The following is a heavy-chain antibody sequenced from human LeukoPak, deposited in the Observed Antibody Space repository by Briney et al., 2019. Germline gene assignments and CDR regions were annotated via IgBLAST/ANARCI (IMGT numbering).Heavy chain of an antibody. Sequence: ASVKVSCKASGYTFTGYYMHWVRQAPGQGLEWMGWINPNSGGTNYAQKFQGRVTMTRDTSISTAYMELSRLRSDDTAVYYCARDQPQVGAAAGTWIFDYWGQGTLVTVSS. V-gene: IGHV1-2*02. CDR2: INPNSGGT. CDR1: GYTFTGYY. CDR3: ARDQPQVGAAAGTWIFDY. D-gene: IGHD6-13*01. J-gene: IGHJ4*02.